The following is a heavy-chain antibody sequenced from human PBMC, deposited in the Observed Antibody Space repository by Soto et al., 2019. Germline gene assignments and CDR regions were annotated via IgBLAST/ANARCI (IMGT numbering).Heavy chain of an antibody. Sequence: SETLSLTCTVSGGSINNSTYYWGWIRQPPGKGLEWIGSIYHSGSTYFNPSLKSRVTISVDTSKNQFSLKLSSVTAADTAVYYCARSYGSCFDYWGQGTLVTVSS. V-gene: IGHV4-39*01. CDR2: IYHSGST. D-gene: IGHD6-6*01. CDR3: ARSYGSCFDY. J-gene: IGHJ4*02. CDR1: GGSINNSTYY.